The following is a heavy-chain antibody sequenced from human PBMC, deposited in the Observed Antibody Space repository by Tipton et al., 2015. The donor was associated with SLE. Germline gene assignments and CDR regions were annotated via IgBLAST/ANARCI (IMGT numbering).Heavy chain of an antibody. V-gene: IGHV4-39*07. D-gene: IGHD2-21*01. CDR2: VYYSGST. CDR3: ARAGGGDSNWFDP. J-gene: IGHJ5*02. Sequence: GLVKPSETLSLICTVSGDSISANSYHWGWVRQPPGKGLEWIGNVYYSGSTYYSASLRSRVTISVDTSKNQFSLKLSSVTAADTAVYYCARAGGGDSNWFDPWGQGTLVTVSS. CDR1: GDSISANSYH.